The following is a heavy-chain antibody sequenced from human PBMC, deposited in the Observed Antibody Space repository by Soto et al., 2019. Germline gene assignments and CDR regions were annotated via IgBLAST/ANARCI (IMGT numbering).Heavy chain of an antibody. Sequence: QVQLQESGPGLVKPSQTLSLTCTVSGGSTSSGDYYWSWIRQHPGKGLAWIGSIYFSGTTYYNPSLKRRGTSSVDTSKNEFSLRLSSVTAADTAVYYCARWDRSGFSYWLDTWGQGTLVNVSS. CDR2: IYFSGTT. CDR3: ARWDRSGFSYWLDT. J-gene: IGHJ5*02. D-gene: IGHD3-22*01. CDR1: GGSTSSGDYY. V-gene: IGHV4-31*03.